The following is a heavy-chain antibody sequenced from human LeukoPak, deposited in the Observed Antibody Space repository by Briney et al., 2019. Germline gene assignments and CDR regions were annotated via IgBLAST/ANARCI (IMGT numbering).Heavy chain of an antibody. CDR3: ARDSRYPTVAFDI. Sequence: SVKVSCKASGGTFSSYAISWVRHAPGQGLEWMGGIIPIFGTANYAQKFQGRVPITADESTSTAYMELSSLRSEDTAVYYCARDSRYPTVAFDIWGQGTMVTVSS. J-gene: IGHJ3*02. D-gene: IGHD3-9*01. V-gene: IGHV1-69*01. CDR1: GGTFSSYA. CDR2: IIPIFGTA.